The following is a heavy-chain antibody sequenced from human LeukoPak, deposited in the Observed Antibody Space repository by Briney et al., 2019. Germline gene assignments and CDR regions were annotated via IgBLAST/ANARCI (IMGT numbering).Heavy chain of an antibody. J-gene: IGHJ4*02. D-gene: IGHD6-19*01. CDR1: GYTFTDYY. CDR3: ARARREYSSGWYLDYFDY. V-gene: IGHV1-2*02. CDR2: VNPNSGST. Sequence: ASVKVSCKASGYTFTDYYIHWMRQAPGQGLDWMGWVNPNSGSTKYAQKFQGRVTTTRDTSITTAYMDLSSLRSDDTAVYYCARARREYSSGWYLDYFDYWGQGALVTV.